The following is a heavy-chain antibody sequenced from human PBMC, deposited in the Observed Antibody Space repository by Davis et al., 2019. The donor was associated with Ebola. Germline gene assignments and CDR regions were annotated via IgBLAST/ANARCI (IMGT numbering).Heavy chain of an antibody. J-gene: IGHJ4*02. Sequence: PSETLSLTCTVSSGAISNTTHYWGWIRQPPGKGLEWMGSVSYSGRTYYNPSLKSRVIISVDTSNNRFSLRLRSVTAADTAVYYCARGSRWGQGNLVIVSS. D-gene: IGHD6-13*01. CDR1: SGAISNTTHY. CDR3: ARGSR. V-gene: IGHV4-39*01. CDR2: VSYSGRT.